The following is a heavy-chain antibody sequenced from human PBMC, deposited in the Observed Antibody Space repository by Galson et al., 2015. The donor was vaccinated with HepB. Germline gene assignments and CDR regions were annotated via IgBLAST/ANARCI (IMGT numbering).Heavy chain of an antibody. J-gene: IGHJ4*02. Sequence: SLRLSCAASGFTFSSYAMSWVRQAPGKGLEWVSAISGSGGSTYYADSVKGRFTISRDNPKNTLYLQMNSLRAEDTAVYYCAKAKRAHSSGYWDYFDYWGQGTLVTVSS. CDR3: AKAKRAHSSGYWDYFDY. V-gene: IGHV3-23*01. D-gene: IGHD3-22*01. CDR2: ISGSGGST. CDR1: GFTFSSYA.